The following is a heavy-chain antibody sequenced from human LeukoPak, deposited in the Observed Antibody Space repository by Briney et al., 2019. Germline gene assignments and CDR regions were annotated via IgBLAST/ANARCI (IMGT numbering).Heavy chain of an antibody. CDR2: IYHSGST. J-gene: IGHJ6*04. V-gene: IGHV4-38-2*02. D-gene: IGHD3-10*01. CDR1: GYSISSGYY. CDR3: ARDGATLYYYGSGSYYKDCYYYGMDV. Sequence: SETLSLTCAVSGYSISSGYYWGWIRQPPGKGLEWIGSIYHSGSTYYNPSLKSRVTISVDTSKNQFSLKLSSVTAADTAVYYCARDGATLYYYGSGSYYKDCYYYGMDVWGKGTTVTVSS.